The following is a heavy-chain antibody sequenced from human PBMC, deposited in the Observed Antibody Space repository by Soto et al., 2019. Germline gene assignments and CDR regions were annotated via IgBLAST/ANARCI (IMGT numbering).Heavy chain of an antibody. J-gene: IGHJ6*03. D-gene: IGHD5-18*01. CDR1: GGSFSGYY. CDR3: ARARDGYSYGDSYYYYMHV. Sequence: QVQLQQWGAGLLKPSETLSLTCAVYGGSFSGYYWSWIRQPPGKGLEWIGEINHSGSTNYNPSRHRRVTTSVDTSKNQFSLKLSSGTAANTAVYYCARARDGYSYGDSYYYYMHVWGKGTTVTVSS. V-gene: IGHV4-34*01. CDR2: INHSGST.